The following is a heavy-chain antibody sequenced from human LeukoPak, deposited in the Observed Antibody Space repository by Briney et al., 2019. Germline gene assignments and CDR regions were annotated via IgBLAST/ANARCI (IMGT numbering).Heavy chain of an antibody. D-gene: IGHD3-10*01. J-gene: IGHJ4*02. CDR2: IYQSGST. Sequence: SETLSLTCSVSGYSISSGYYWGWIRQPPGKGLEWIGSIYQSGSTSYNPSLKSRVTISVDTSKNQFSLKLSSVTAADTAVYYCARVLDTMVRGVGGFDYWGQGTLVTVSS. V-gene: IGHV4-38-2*02. CDR3: ARVLDTMVRGVGGFDY. CDR1: GYSISSGYY.